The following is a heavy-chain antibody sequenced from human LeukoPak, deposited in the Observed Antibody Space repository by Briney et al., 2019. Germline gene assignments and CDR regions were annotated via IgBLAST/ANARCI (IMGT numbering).Heavy chain of an antibody. D-gene: IGHD5-18*01. V-gene: IGHV4-39*01. CDR1: GGSISSSSYY. CDR2: IYYSGST. CDR3: ASWSAAMAKNNFDY. Sequence: SETLSLTCTVSGGSISSSSYYWGWIRQPPGKGLEWIGSIYYSGSTYYNPSLKSRVTISVDTSKNQFPLKLSSVTAADTAVYYCASWSAAMAKNNFDYWGQGTLVTVSS. J-gene: IGHJ4*02.